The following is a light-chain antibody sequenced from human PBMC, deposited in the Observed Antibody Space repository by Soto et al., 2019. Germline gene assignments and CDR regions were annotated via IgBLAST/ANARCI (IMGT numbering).Light chain of an antibody. Sequence: ERVLTQSPGTLSLFSGERPTLSGMPSQSVRSSYLAWYQQKPGQAPRLLIYGASSRATSIPDRFSGSGSGTDFTLTISRLEPEDFAVYYCQQYGSPPLTFGGGTKGDIK. CDR3: QQYGSPPLT. CDR2: GAS. J-gene: IGKJ4*01. CDR1: QSVRSSY. V-gene: IGKV3-20*01.